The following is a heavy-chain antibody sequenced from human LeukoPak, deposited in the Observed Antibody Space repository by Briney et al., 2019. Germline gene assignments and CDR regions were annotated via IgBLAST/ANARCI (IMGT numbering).Heavy chain of an antibody. CDR1: GGSISSGGYS. J-gene: IGHJ4*02. CDR2: IYHSGST. Sequence: PPQTLSLTCAVSGGSISSGGYSWSWIRQPPGKGLEWIGYIYHSGSTYYNPSLKSRVTISVDRSKNQFSLKLSSVTAADTAVYYCARDAYGDYAGSDYWGQGTLVTVSS. CDR3: ARDAYGDYAGSDY. V-gene: IGHV4-30-2*01. D-gene: IGHD4-17*01.